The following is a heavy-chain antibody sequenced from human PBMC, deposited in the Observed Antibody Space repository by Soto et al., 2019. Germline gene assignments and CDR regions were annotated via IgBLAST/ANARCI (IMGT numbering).Heavy chain of an antibody. CDR3: ARHGFGPLHGLVDV. J-gene: IGHJ6*02. Sequence: QVQLQESGPGLVKPSETLSLTCTVSGGSITNYYCSWFRQPPGKGLEWIGYIQYNGYSAYNLSLKRRVPMSMDPSKTQFSLRVESVTATDTAVYYCARHGFGPLHGLVDVWGQGTTVIVSS. CDR2: IQYNGYS. D-gene: IGHD3-10*01. CDR1: GGSITNYY. V-gene: IGHV4-59*08.